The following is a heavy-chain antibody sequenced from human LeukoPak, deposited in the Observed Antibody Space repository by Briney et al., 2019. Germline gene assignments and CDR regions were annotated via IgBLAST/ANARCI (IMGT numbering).Heavy chain of an antibody. CDR2: ISAYNGNT. D-gene: IGHD3-9*01. Sequence: GASVEVSCKASGYTFTCYGISWVRQAPGQGLEWMGWISAYNGNTNFAQKLQGRVTMTTDTSTSTAYMDLRSLRSDDTAVYYCARDQAATNTQVRFCLDWGQGTLVTVSS. CDR1: GYTFTCYG. J-gene: IGHJ4*02. V-gene: IGHV1-18*01. CDR3: ARDQAATNTQVRFCLD.